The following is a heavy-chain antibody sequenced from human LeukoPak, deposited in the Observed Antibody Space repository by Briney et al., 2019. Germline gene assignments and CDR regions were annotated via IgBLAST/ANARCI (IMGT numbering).Heavy chain of an antibody. CDR2: ISGRGDKT. CDR3: AKRVQNNAGPFHC. CDR1: GFAFSGSA. D-gene: IGHD1-14*01. J-gene: IGHJ4*02. V-gene: IGHV3-23*01. Sequence: GGFLRLSCAASGFAFSGSAMSWVRQAPGKGLEWVSGISGRGDKTYYADSVKGRFTISRDNSKNTLRLQMNSLRDEDTAIYYCAKRVQNNAGPFHCWGQGTLASVSS.